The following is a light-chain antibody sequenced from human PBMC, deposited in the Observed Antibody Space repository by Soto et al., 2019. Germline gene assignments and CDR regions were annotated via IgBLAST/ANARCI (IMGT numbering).Light chain of an antibody. Sequence: PSSLSASVGDRVTITCQASQDISNYLNWYQQKLGKAPKLLIYDASNLETGVPSRFSGSGSGTDFTFTISSLQPEDIATYYCQQYSHLITFGQGTRLEI. CDR2: DAS. CDR3: QQYSHLIT. V-gene: IGKV1-33*01. J-gene: IGKJ5*01. CDR1: QDISNY.